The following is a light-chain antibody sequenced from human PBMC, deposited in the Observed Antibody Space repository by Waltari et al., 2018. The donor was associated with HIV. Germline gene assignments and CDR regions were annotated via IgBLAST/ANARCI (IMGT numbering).Light chain of an antibody. V-gene: IGLV2-23*02. J-gene: IGLJ3*02. CDR1: STAVGVYNY. CDR3: CSFAGTNTWV. CDR2: DVT. Sequence: QSALTQPASVSGSPGPSITISCAGGSTAVGVYNYVSWYQQYPGKVPKVVIYDVTERPSGVSNRFSGSKSGNTASLTISGLQAEDEADYYCCSFAGTNTWVFGGGTRLTV.